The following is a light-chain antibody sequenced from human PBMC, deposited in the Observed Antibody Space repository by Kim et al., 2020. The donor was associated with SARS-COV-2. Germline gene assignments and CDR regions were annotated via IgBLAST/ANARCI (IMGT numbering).Light chain of an antibody. J-gene: IGLJ2*01. CDR3: SSYTSTSTVV. Sequence: GQPITISRTGTSSDVGGHNYVSWYQQHPGNAPRLMIYDVSYRPSGVSNRFSGSKSGNTASLTISGLQVEDEADYYCSSYTSTSTVVFGGGTQLTVL. CDR1: SSDVGGHNY. V-gene: IGLV2-14*03. CDR2: DVS.